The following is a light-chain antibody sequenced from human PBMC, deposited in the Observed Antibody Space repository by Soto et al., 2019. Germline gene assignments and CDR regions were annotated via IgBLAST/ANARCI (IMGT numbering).Light chain of an antibody. CDR2: GAS. Sequence: VLTQSPGPLSLSPRDRATLSCTASQSVSSGYLAWYQQKPGQATRLLIYGASRRAKGIPDSFSGSGSGTVSTITLSRLEPEDCAVYWCQHYGNSPTFGQGTKVPIK. V-gene: IGKV3-20*01. J-gene: IGKJ1*01. CDR3: QHYGNSPT. CDR1: QSVSSGY.